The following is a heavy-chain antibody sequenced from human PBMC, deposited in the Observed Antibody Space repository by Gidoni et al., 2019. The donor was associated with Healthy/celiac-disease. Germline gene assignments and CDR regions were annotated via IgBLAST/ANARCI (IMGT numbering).Heavy chain of an antibody. V-gene: IGHV3-33*01. J-gene: IGHJ3*02. Sequence: QVQLVESGGGVVQPGRSLRLSCAASGFTFSSYGMPWVRQAPGKGLEWVAVIWYDGSNKYYADSVKGRFTISRDNSKNTLYLQMNSLRAEDTAVYYCARGYSSSFHAFDIWGQGTMVTVSS. D-gene: IGHD6-6*01. CDR1: GFTFSSYG. CDR3: ARGYSSSFHAFDI. CDR2: IWYDGSNK.